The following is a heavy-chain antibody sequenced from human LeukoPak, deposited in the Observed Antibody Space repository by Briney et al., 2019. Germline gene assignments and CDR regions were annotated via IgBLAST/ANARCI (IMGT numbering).Heavy chain of an antibody. V-gene: IGHV4-4*07. D-gene: IGHD2-2*01. CDR3: ARDLYVVVPAAISYYYYMDV. CDR2: IYTSGST. Sequence: SETLSLTCTVSGGSISSYYWSWIRQPAGKGLEWIGRIYTSGSTNYNPSLKSRVTMSVDTSKNQFSLKLSSVTAADTAVYYCARDLYVVVPAAISYYYYMDVWAKGPRSPSP. J-gene: IGHJ6*03. CDR1: GGSISSYY.